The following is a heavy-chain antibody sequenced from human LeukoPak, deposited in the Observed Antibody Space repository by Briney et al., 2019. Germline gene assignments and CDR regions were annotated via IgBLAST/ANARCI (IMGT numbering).Heavy chain of an antibody. V-gene: IGHV3-21*01. CDR1: GFTFSSYS. CDR3: ARGRSITLLRGVAMSDGFDI. CDR2: IDTTANYI. J-gene: IGHJ3*02. D-gene: IGHD3-10*01. Sequence: GGSLRLSCAASGFTFSSYSMNWVRQAPGKGLEWVSFIDTTANYIYYGESMKGRFTISRDNAKKSVHLQMNGLRADDTAVYYCARGRSITLLRGVAMSDGFDIWGQGTMVTVSS.